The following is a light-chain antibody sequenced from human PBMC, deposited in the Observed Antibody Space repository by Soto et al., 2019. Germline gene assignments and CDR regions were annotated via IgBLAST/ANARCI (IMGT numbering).Light chain of an antibody. Sequence: ENVLTQSPGTLSLSPGERATLSCRASQSVDSSYLAWYQQKPGQAPRLLIYGTSSRANGISDRFSGSGSGTGFALTINRLEPEDFAVYYCQQYDNSLYTFGQGTKLEIK. CDR2: GTS. CDR1: QSVDSSY. V-gene: IGKV3-20*01. J-gene: IGKJ2*01. CDR3: QQYDNSLYT.